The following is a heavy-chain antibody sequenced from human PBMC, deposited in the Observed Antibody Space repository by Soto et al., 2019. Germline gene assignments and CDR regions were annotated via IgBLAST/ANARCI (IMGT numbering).Heavy chain of an antibody. Sequence: PSETLSLTCAVYGGSFSCYYWSCIRQPPGKGLEWIGEINHSGSTNYNPSLKSRVTISVDTSKNQFSLKLSSVTAADTAVYYCASATSYYDFWSGYPNWFDTWGHGTMVTVSS. CDR2: INHSGST. CDR3: ASATSYYDFWSGYPNWFDT. CDR1: GGSFSCYY. D-gene: IGHD3-3*01. J-gene: IGHJ5*01. V-gene: IGHV4-34*01.